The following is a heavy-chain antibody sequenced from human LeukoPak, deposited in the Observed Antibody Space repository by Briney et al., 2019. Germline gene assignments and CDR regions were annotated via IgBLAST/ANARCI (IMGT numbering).Heavy chain of an antibody. CDR1: GFTFSSYS. Sequence: PGGSLRLSCAASGFTFSSYSMNWVRQAPGKGLGWVSSISSSSSYIYYADSVKGRFTISRDNAKNSLYLQMNSLRAEDTAVYYCARVYYGDYGQQSIPWGQGTLVTVSS. CDR3: ARVYYGDYGQQSIP. D-gene: IGHD4-17*01. J-gene: IGHJ5*02. CDR2: ISSSSSYI. V-gene: IGHV3-21*01.